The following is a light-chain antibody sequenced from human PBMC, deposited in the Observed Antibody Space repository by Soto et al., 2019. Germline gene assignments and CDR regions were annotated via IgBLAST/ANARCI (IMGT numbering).Light chain of an antibody. CDR2: GAS. V-gene: IGKV3-20*01. Sequence: EIVLTQSPGTLSLSPGERATLSCRSSQSVSSSYLAWYQKKPGQAPRLLIYGASSRATGIPHRFSGSGSVTDFTLTISRLEPEDFPVDYCQQYGSSPRTFGPGTKVDIK. CDR3: QQYGSSPRT. CDR1: QSVSSSY. J-gene: IGKJ3*01.